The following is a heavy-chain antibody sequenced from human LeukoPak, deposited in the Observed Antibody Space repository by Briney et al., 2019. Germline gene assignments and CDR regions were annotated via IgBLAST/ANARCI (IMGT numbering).Heavy chain of an antibody. CDR1: GFTFSSYS. CDR2: ISISSSYI. Sequence: GGSLRLSCAASGFTFSSYSMNWVRQAPGKGLEWVSSISISSSYIFYADSVKGRFTISRDNAKNSLYLQMNSLRVDDMGVYYCARGGAAGGTDAFDIWGQGTMVTVSS. D-gene: IGHD6-13*01. J-gene: IGHJ3*02. CDR3: ARGGAAGGTDAFDI. V-gene: IGHV3-21*01.